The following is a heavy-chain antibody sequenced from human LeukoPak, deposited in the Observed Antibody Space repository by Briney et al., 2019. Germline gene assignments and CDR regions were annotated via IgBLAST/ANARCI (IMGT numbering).Heavy chain of an antibody. V-gene: IGHV3-30-3*01. CDR3: AKGGRYFDWLDY. CDR2: ISYDGSNK. Sequence: GGSLRLSCAASGFTFSSYAMHWVRQAPGKGLEWVAVISYDGSNKYYADSVKGRFTISRDNSKNTLYLQMNSLRAEDTAVYYCAKGGRYFDWLDYWGQGTLVTVSS. J-gene: IGHJ4*02. CDR1: GFTFSSYA. D-gene: IGHD3-9*01.